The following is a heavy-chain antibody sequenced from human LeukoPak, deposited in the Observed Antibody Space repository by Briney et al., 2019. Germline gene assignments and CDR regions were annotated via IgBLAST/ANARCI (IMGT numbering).Heavy chain of an antibody. V-gene: IGHV3-43D*03. J-gene: IGHJ4*01. CDR2: IGWDGAIT. CDR3: AKPFLRTVAGADYFDS. CDR1: GFTFDDYA. D-gene: IGHD6-19*01. Sequence: QLGGSLRLSCAASGFTFDDYAMHWVRQARGKGLGWVSLIGWDGAITYYADSVKGRFTISRDNSKNSLDLQMNSLRVEDTALYYCAKPFLRTVAGADYFDSWGQGTLVTVSS.